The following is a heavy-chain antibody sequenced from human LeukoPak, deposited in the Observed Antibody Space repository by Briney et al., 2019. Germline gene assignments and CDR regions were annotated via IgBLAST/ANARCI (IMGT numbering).Heavy chain of an antibody. V-gene: IGHV3-15*01. CDR1: GFTFSNAW. J-gene: IGHJ4*02. CDR2: IKSKTDGGTT. D-gene: IGHD5-18*01. CDR3: TTGVDTAIPRKSDYFDY. Sequence: GXSLRLSCAASGFTFSNAWMSWVRQAPGKGLEWVGRIKSKTDGGTTDYAAPVKGRFTISRDESKNTLYLQMNSLKTEDTAVYYCTTGVDTAIPRKSDYFDYWGQGTLVTVSS.